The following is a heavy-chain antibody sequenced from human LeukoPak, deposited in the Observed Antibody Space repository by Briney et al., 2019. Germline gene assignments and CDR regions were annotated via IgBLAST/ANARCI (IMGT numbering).Heavy chain of an antibody. J-gene: IGHJ4*02. CDR1: GGSISSSSYY. CDR2: IYYSGST. CDR3: ARLDVWGSLDY. D-gene: IGHD3-16*01. Sequence: SETLSLTCTVSGGSISSSSYYWGWIRQPPGKGLEWIGSIYYSGSTYYNPSLRSRVTISVDTSKNQFSLKLSSVTAADTAVYYCARLDVWGSLDYWGQGTLVTVSS. V-gene: IGHV4-39*01.